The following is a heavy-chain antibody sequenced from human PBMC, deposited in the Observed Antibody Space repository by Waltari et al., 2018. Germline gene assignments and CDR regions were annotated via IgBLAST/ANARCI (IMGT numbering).Heavy chain of an antibody. CDR1: GFSFSDYF. V-gene: IGHV3-11*05. J-gene: IGHJ4*02. D-gene: IGHD3-22*01. CDR3: AKEENGYPDY. Sequence: QVQLVESGGGSVKPGGSLRLSCAASGFSFSDYFMSWIRQAQGKGLEWASYISSSSGYTKYACSVKGRFTITRDNAKNSLYLQMNSLRADDTAIYYCAKEENGYPDYWGQGTLVTVSS. CDR2: ISSSSGYT.